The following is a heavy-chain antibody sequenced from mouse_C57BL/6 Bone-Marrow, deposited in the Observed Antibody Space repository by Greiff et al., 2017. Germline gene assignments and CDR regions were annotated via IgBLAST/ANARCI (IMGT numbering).Heavy chain of an antibody. CDR1: GYNFTSYD. Sequence: QVQLQQSGPELVKPGASVKLSCKASGYNFTSYDINWVKQRPGQGIEWIGWIYPRDGSTKYNEKFKGKATLTVYTSSSTEYMELHSLTSEDSAVYCCARGGSWFAYWGQGTLVTVSA. D-gene: IGHD3-1*01. V-gene: IGHV1-85*01. CDR2: IYPRDGST. CDR3: ARGGSWFAY. J-gene: IGHJ3*01.